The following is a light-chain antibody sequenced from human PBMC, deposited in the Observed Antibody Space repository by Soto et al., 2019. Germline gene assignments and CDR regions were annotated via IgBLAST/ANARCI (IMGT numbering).Light chain of an antibody. V-gene: IGKV1-39*01. CDR2: AAS. Sequence: DIQMTQSPSSLSASVGDRVTITCRASQSISSYLNWYQQKPGKAPKLLIYAASSLQSGVPSRFSCSGSWTDFTLTISSLQPEDFATYYCQQSYSTPQTVGQGTKVEIK. CDR3: QQSYSTPQT. J-gene: IGKJ1*01. CDR1: QSISSY.